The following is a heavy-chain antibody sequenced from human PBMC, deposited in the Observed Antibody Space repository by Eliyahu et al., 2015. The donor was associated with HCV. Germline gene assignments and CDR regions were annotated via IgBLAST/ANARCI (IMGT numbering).Heavy chain of an antibody. CDR3: AKDRGGRYLSSTGLGGVLDS. Sequence: EVQLVESGGGLVQPGRSLRLSCAAXGFAFDDYAMHWVRQXPGXGLEXVSGISWSGDSMGYADSVKGRFTISRDNAKNSLYVQMNSLRAEDTALYYCAKDRGGRYLSSTGLGGVLDSWGQGTLVTVSS. V-gene: IGHV3-9*01. CDR2: ISWSGDSM. J-gene: IGHJ4*02. CDR1: GFAFDDYA. D-gene: IGHD3-16*01.